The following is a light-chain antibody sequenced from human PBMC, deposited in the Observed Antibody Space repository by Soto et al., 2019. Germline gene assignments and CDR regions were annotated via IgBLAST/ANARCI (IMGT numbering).Light chain of an antibody. CDR2: EVS. Sequence: QSVLNQPASVSGSPGQSITTSCTGTSSDVGSYNLVSWYQQHPGKAPKLMIYEVSKRPSGVSNRFSGSKSGNTASLTISGLQAEDEADYYCCSYAGSSTYVFGTGTKVTVL. V-gene: IGLV2-23*02. J-gene: IGLJ1*01. CDR3: CSYAGSSTYV. CDR1: SSDVGSYNL.